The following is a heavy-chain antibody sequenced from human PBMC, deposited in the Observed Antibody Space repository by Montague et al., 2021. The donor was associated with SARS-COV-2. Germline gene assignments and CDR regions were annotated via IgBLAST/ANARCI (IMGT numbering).Heavy chain of an antibody. J-gene: IGHJ5*01. CDR3: ARGSASAWEVLDS. CDR1: GGSFSGYY. V-gene: IGHV4-34*01. Sequence: SETLSLTCAGYGGSFSGYYWTWVRQPPGKGLEWIGEITHIRSTNXNPSLKSRVSISVDTSNNQFSLRVASVTAADTAVYYCARGSASAWEVLDSWGQGTVVTVSS. CDR2: ITHIRST. D-gene: IGHD1-26*01.